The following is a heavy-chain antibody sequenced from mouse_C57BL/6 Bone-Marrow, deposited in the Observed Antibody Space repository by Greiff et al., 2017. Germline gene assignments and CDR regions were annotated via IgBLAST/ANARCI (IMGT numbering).Heavy chain of an antibody. CDR3: ARYGYYGSVYFAY. D-gene: IGHD1-1*01. J-gene: IGHJ2*01. Sequence: EVMLVESGGGLVQPGGSLSLSCAASGFTFTDYYMSWVRQPPGKALEWLGFIRNKANGYTTEYSASVKGRFTISRDNSQSIFYLQMNALRAEDSATYYCARYGYYGSVYFAYWGQGTTLTVSA. CDR1: GFTFTDYY. V-gene: IGHV7-3*01. CDR2: IRNKANGYTT.